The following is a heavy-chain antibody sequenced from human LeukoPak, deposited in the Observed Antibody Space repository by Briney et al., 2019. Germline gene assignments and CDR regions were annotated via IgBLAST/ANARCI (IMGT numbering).Heavy chain of an antibody. D-gene: IGHD3-10*01. CDR2: ISSSSYYI. V-gene: IGHV3-21*01. J-gene: IGHJ4*02. Sequence: GGSLRPSCAASGFTFRTYNMNWVRRAPGKGLEWVSTISSSSYYIYYADSVKGRFTISRDNAKNSLYLQMNSLRAEDTAVYYCAGSYYFGSETYYNEDYWGQGTLVTVSS. CDR1: GFTFRTYN. CDR3: AGSYYFGSETYYNEDY.